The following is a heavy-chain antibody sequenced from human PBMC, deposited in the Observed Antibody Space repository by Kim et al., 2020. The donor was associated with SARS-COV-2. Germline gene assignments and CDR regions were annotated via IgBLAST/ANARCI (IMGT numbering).Heavy chain of an antibody. Sequence: TYYADSVKGRFTISRDNSKTTLYIQMNSLRAEDTAVYYCARDSLGGSYEYWGQGTLVTVSS. CDR2: T. CDR3: ARDSLGGSYEY. V-gene: IGHV3-53*01. J-gene: IGHJ4*02. D-gene: IGHD1-26*01.